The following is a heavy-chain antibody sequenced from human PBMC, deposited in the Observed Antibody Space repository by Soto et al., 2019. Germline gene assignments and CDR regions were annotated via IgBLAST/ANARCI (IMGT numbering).Heavy chain of an antibody. CDR1: GGWIGSYC. J-gene: IGHJ5*01. D-gene: IGHD5-12*01. CDR3: ASRIVATATFDS. CDR2: INHSESP. Sequence: LQTLSLTWSVAGGWIGSYCGSWIRQPPGKGREWIGEINHSESPNYNPSHKSRVTISVDTSKNQSSLTVTSVTAADTAVYYCASRIVATATFDSCGHGTLVTAAS. V-gene: IGHV4-34*01.